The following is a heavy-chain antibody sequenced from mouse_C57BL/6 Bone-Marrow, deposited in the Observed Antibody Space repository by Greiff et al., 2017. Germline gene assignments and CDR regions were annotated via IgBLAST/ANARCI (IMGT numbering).Heavy chain of an antibody. Sequence: VQLQQSGAELARPGASVKLSCKASGYTFTSYGISWVKQRTGQGLEWIGEIYPRSGNTYYNEQFKGKATLTADKSYSTAYMELRSLTSEVSAVYFCAWVTTSYYYAMDYWGQGTSVTVSS. CDR1: GYTFTSYG. CDR2: IYPRSGNT. CDR3: AWVTTSYYYAMDY. V-gene: IGHV1-81*01. J-gene: IGHJ4*01. D-gene: IGHD2-2*01.